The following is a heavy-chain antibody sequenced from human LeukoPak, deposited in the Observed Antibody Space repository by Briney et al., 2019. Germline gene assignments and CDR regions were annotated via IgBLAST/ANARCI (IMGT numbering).Heavy chain of an antibody. CDR3: ARAVEMPTIHPGFDF. V-gene: IGHV4-39*01. Sequence: PSETLSLTCTVSSASISSSRYYWGWIRQSPGKGLEWLGSIYYSWSTYYNPSLKGRVTISVDTSKNQVSLNLTSVTAADTAVYYCARAVEMPTIHPGFDFWGQGALVTVSS. CDR1: SASISSSRYY. CDR2: IYYSWST. D-gene: IGHD5-24*01. J-gene: IGHJ4*02.